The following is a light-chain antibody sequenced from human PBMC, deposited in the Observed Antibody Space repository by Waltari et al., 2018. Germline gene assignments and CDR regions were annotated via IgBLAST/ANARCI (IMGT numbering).Light chain of an antibody. CDR2: RND. Sequence: QSVLTQPPSASGTPGQRVTISCSGISPNIGNNYVSWYQQPPRPSPKLLIYRNDQRPSGVPDRFSGSKSVTSASLAIGGLRSEDEADYHCAAWDNSLSGWVFGEGTKLTVL. J-gene: IGLJ3*02. CDR3: AAWDNSLSGWV. CDR1: SPNIGNNY. V-gene: IGLV1-47*01.